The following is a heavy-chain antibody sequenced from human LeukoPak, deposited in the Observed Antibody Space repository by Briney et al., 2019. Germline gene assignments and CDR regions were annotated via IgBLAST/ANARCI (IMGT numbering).Heavy chain of an antibody. CDR1: GFTLSSNY. J-gene: IGHJ4*02. Sequence: GGSLRLSCAASGFTLSSNYMSWVRQAPGKGLEWVSVISSGGSTYYADSVKGRFTISRDNSKNTLYLQMNSLRAEDTAVYYCARDRVFDYWGQGTLVTVSS. CDR3: ARDRVFDY. CDR2: ISSGGST. D-gene: IGHD1-14*01. V-gene: IGHV3-66*02.